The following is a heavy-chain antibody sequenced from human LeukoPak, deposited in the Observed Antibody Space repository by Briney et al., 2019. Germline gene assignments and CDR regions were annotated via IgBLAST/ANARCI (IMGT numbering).Heavy chain of an antibody. J-gene: IGHJ4*02. D-gene: IGHD2-2*02. Sequence: GESLKISCQASGYTFSDLWIGRVRQMPGQGLEWMGSVYPADSDTRYSPSFEGHVTISVDKSTNTAFLQWNSLQSSDSGIYFCARTQGLYGAADYWGQGTLVISSS. V-gene: IGHV5-51*01. CDR2: VYPADSDT. CDR1: GYTFSDLW. CDR3: ARTQGLYGAADY.